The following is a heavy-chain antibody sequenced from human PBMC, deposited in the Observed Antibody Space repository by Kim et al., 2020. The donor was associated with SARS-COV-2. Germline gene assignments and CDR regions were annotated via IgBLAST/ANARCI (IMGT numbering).Heavy chain of an antibody. V-gene: IGHV3-9*01. CDR2: ISWNSGSI. CDR1: GFTFDDYA. CDR3: AKAPRPGIAVAGTFDP. Sequence: GGSLRLSCAASGFTFDDYAMHWVRQAPGKGLEWVSGISWNSGSIGYADSVKGRFTISRDNAKNSLYLQMNSLRAEDTALYYCAKAPRPGIAVAGTFDPWGQGTLVTVSS. J-gene: IGHJ5*02. D-gene: IGHD6-19*01.